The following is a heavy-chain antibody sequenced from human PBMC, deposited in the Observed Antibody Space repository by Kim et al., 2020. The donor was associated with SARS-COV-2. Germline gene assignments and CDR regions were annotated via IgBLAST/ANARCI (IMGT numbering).Heavy chain of an antibody. CDR1: GFTFSSYE. CDR2: ISSSGSTI. Sequence: GGSLRLSCAASGFTFSSYEMNWVRQAPGKGLEWVSYISSSGSTIYYADSVKGRFTISRDNAKNSLYLQMNSLRAEDTAVYYCARVHDYGGMDVWGQGTTGTVS. CDR3: ARVHDYGGMDV. J-gene: IGHJ6*02. V-gene: IGHV3-48*03.